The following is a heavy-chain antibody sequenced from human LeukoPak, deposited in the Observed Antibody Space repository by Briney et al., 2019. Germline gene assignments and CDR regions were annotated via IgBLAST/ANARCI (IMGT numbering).Heavy chain of an antibody. CDR2: IYYSGST. CDR1: GGSISSYY. V-gene: IGHV4-59*01. J-gene: IGHJ4*02. Sequence: SETLSLTCTVAGGSISSYYWSWIRQPPGKGLEWIGYIYYSGSTNYNPSLKSRVTISVDTSKNQFSLKLSSVTATDTAVYYCARGGQLWQYFDYWGQGTLLTVSS. D-gene: IGHD5-18*01. CDR3: ARGGQLWQYFDY.